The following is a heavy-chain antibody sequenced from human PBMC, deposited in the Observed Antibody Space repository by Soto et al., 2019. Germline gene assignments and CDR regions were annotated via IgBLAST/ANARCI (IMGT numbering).Heavy chain of an antibody. CDR3: ARGRASGSYYLLDY. CDR2: INPNSGNI. Sequence: ASVKVSCKASGYTFTSYYMHWVRQAPGQGLEWMGWINPNSGNIGYAQRFQGRVTMTRDTAIRTAYMEVSSLRSDDTAVYYCARGRASGSYYLLDYWGQGTLVTVSS. V-gene: IGHV1-8*02. D-gene: IGHD3-10*01. CDR1: GYTFTSYY. J-gene: IGHJ4*02.